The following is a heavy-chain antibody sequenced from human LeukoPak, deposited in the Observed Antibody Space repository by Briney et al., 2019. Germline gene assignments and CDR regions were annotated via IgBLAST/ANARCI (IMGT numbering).Heavy chain of an antibody. J-gene: IGHJ3*02. V-gene: IGHV4-34*01. CDR2: INHSGGT. CDR3: ASAMIGVPDDAFDI. D-gene: IGHD3-22*01. CDR1: GGSFSGYY. Sequence: SETLSLTCAIYGGSFSGYYWSWIRQPPGKGLEWIGEINHSGGTNYNPSPKSRVTISVDTSKNQFSLKLSSVTAADTAVYYCASAMIGVPDDAFDIWGQGTMVTVSS.